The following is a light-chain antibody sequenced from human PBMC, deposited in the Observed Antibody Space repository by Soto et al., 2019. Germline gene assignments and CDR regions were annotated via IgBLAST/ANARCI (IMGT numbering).Light chain of an antibody. CDR2: GAS. J-gene: IGKJ2*01. Sequence: EIVLAQSPGTLSLSPGERATLSCRASQSVSRYFLAWYQQKPGQAPRLLMYGASSRATGVPDRFSGSGSGTDFTLTISRLEPEDSAVYYCQQYTISPDTFGQGTKLEIK. CDR1: QSVSRYF. CDR3: QQYTISPDT. V-gene: IGKV3-20*01.